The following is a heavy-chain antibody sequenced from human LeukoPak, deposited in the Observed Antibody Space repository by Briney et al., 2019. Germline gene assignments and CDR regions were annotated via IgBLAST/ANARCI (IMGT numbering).Heavy chain of an antibody. CDR1: GFTFSSYG. Sequence: GGSLRLSCAASGFTFSSYGMHWVRQAPGKGLEWVAVISYDGSNKHYADSVKGRFTISRDNSKNTLYLQMNSLRAEDTAVYYCARRFSRITMIRGESWFDPWGQGTLVIVSS. CDR3: ARRFSRITMIRGESWFDP. V-gene: IGHV3-30*03. CDR2: ISYDGSNK. D-gene: IGHD3-10*01. J-gene: IGHJ5*02.